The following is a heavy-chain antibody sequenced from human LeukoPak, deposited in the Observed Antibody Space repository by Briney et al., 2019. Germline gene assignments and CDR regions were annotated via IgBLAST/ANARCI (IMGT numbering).Heavy chain of an antibody. CDR1: GVTVSGTY. D-gene: IGHD6-19*01. V-gene: IGHV3-53*01. Sequence: GGSLRLSCAASGVTVSGTYMSWVRRAAGKGWEWVSTIFDAGRTTYADSVKGRFTISRDNSKSTLFLQMNSLRADDTAVYYCAGAAKWLAHDFWGQGTLVTVSS. CDR2: IFDAGRT. J-gene: IGHJ4*02. CDR3: AGAAKWLAHDF.